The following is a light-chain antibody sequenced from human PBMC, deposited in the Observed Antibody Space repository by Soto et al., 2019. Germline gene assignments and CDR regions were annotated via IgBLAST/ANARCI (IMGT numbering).Light chain of an antibody. J-gene: IGKJ5*01. CDR2: AAS. CDR3: QQSYRPSV. V-gene: IGKV1-39*01. Sequence: DIPMTQSPSSLSASVGDRVTITCRASQSISSYLNWYQQKPGKAPKLLIYAASSLQSGVPSRFSGSGSGTDFTLTISSLQPEDFATYYCQQSYRPSVFGQGTRLEIK. CDR1: QSISSY.